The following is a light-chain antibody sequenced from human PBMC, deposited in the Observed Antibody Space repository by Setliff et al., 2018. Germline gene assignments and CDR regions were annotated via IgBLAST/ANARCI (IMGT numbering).Light chain of an antibody. CDR1: SSDVGAYNY. V-gene: IGLV2-11*01. J-gene: IGLJ1*01. CDR2: DVT. CDR3: CSFAGTYYV. Sequence: QSALAQPRSVSGSPGQSVTISCTGTSSDVGAYNYVSWYQHHPGKVPKLMVYDVTKRPSGVPDRFSGSKSGNTASLTTSGLQAEDEADYYCCSFAGTYYVFGSGTKVTVL.